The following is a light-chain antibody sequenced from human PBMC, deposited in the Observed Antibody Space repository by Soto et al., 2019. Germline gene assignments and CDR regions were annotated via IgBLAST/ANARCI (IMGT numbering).Light chain of an antibody. Sequence: EIVLTQSPGTLSLSPGERATLSCRARQSVSSSYLAWYQQKPGQAPMLLSYGASSRATGIPDRFSGSGSGTYFTLTISRLEPEDFAVYYCHQYGSLYTFGQGTKVEIK. V-gene: IGKV3-20*01. CDR2: GAS. CDR1: QSVSSSY. CDR3: HQYGSLYT. J-gene: IGKJ2*01.